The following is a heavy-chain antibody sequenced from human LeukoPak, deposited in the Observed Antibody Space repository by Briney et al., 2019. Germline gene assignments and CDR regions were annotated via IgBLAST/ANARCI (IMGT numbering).Heavy chain of an antibody. CDR1: GGSISSYY. J-gene: IGHJ3*02. CDR2: IYYSGST. V-gene: IGHV4-59*01. D-gene: IGHD3-22*01. CDR3: ARDGGYYYDSSGYGAFDI. Sequence: SETLSLTCTVSGGSISSYYWSWIRQPPGKGLEWIGYIYYSGSTNYNPSLKSRVTISVDTSKNQFSLKLSSVTAADTAVYYCARDGGYYYDSSGYGAFDIWGQGTMITVSS.